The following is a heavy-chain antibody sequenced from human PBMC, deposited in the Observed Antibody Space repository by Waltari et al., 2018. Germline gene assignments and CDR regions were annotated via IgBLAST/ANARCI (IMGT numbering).Heavy chain of an antibody. D-gene: IGHD6-6*01. CDR3: AKGSSSSSEFDY. V-gene: IGHV3-23*03. Sequence: EVQLLESGGDLVQPGGSLRLSCAASGFTFSSYAMSWVRQAPGKGLEWVSVIYSGGSTYYADSVKGRFTISRDNSKNTLYLQMNSLRAEDTAVYYCAKGSSSSSEFDYWGQGTLVTVSS. CDR2: IYSGGST. CDR1: GFTFSSYA. J-gene: IGHJ4*02.